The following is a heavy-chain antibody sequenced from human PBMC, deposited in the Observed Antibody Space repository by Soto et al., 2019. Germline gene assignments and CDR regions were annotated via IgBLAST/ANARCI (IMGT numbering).Heavy chain of an antibody. CDR1: VITFGDYW. Sequence: PGGSLRLSCTASVITFGDYWMTWFRQAPGKGPEWVANISQDGSEKYYVDSVRGRLTVSRDNSKNTLYLQMSSLRAEDSAVYYCARGSTDSHPGSRIFDFWGRGTLVTVSS. D-gene: IGHD3-10*01. CDR3: ARGSTDSHPGSRIFDF. CDR2: ISQDGSEK. V-gene: IGHV3-7*03. J-gene: IGHJ4*02.